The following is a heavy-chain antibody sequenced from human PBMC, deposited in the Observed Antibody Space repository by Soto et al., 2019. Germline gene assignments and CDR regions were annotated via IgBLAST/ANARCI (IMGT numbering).Heavy chain of an antibody. J-gene: IGHJ6*02. CDR1: GYSFTSYL. CDR2: IYPGDSDT. Sequence: GESLKISCKVSGYSFTSYLIGWVRQMPGKGLEWMGIIYPGDSDTRYSPSFQGQVTISADKSISTAYLQWSSLKASDTAMYYCARLSYDSSGYPYMDVWGQGTTVTVSS. CDR3: ARLSYDSSGYPYMDV. V-gene: IGHV5-51*03. D-gene: IGHD3-22*01.